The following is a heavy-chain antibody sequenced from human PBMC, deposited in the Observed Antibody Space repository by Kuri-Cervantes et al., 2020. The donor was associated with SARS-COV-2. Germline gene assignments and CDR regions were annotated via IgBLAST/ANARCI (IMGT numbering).Heavy chain of an antibody. J-gene: IGHJ4*02. CDR3: ARVGSGSYYGAFDY. CDR2: ISYDGSNK. D-gene: IGHD1-26*01. CDR1: GFTFSSYA. Sequence: LSLTCAASGFTFSSYAMHWVRQAPGKGLEWVAVISYDGSNKYYADSVKGRFTISRDNSKNTLYLQMNSLRAEDTAVYYCARVGSGSYYGAFDYWGQGTLVTVSS. V-gene: IGHV3-30*04.